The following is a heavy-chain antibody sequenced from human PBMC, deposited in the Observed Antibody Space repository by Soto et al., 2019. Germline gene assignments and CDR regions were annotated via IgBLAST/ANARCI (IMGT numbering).Heavy chain of an antibody. CDR3: ARAGEPYYDSSGSAPT. D-gene: IGHD3-22*01. J-gene: IGHJ5*02. Sequence: GGSLRLSCAASGFTFSSYAMHWVRQAPGKGLEWVAVISYDGSNKYYADSVKGRFTISRDNSKNTLYLQMNSLRAEDTAVYYCARAGEPYYDSSGSAPTWGQGTLVTVSS. CDR1: GFTFSSYA. CDR2: ISYDGSNK. V-gene: IGHV3-30-3*01.